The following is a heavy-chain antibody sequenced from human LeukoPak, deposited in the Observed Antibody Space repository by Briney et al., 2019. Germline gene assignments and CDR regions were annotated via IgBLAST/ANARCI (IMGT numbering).Heavy chain of an antibody. J-gene: IGHJ4*02. Sequence: GGSLRLSCAASGFTFSSYAMHWVRHAPGKGLEWVVVISYDGSNKYYADSVKGRFTISRDNSKNTLYLQMNSLRAEDTAVYYCARDKIAAAGTPAPLGYWGQGTLVTVSS. CDR3: ARDKIAAAGTPAPLGY. V-gene: IGHV3-30*04. D-gene: IGHD6-13*01. CDR2: ISYDGSNK. CDR1: GFTFSSYA.